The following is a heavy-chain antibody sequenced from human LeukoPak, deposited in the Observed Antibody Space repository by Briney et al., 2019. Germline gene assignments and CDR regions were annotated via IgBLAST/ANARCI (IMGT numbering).Heavy chain of an antibody. J-gene: IGHJ5*02. Sequence: SETLSLTCTVSGASSSSSSYFWGWIRQPPGKGLEWIGSMSYSGNTYYNPSLKSRVTISVDTSKNQFSLKLTSVTAADTAVYYCASSATYYYDSTGYLNWFDPWGQGTLVTASS. CDR2: MSYSGNT. CDR1: GASSSSSSYF. V-gene: IGHV4-39*01. D-gene: IGHD3-22*01. CDR3: ASSATYYYDSTGYLNWFDP.